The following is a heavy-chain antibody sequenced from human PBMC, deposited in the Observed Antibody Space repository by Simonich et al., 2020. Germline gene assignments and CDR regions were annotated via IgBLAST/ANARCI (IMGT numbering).Heavy chain of an antibody. CDR2: IYYSGST. J-gene: IGHJ3*02. D-gene: IGHD6-13*01. CDR1: GGSISSSSYY. V-gene: IGHV4-39*01. CDR3: ARHAGFAFDI. Sequence: QLQLQESGPGLVKPSETLSLTCTVSGGSISSSSYYWGWLRQPPGKGLAWIGSIYYSGSTSSNPSLNSRVTISVDTSKNQFSLKLSSVTAADTAVYYCARHAGFAFDIWGQGTMVTVSS.